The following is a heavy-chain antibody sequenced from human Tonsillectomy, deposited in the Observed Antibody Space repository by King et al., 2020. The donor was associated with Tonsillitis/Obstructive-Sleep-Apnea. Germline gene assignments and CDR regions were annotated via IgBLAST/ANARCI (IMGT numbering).Heavy chain of an antibody. J-gene: IGHJ4*02. CDR3: ARAEDFWSGFPYYFGY. CDR2: IKQDGSEK. CDR1: GFTFSSYW. D-gene: IGHD3-3*01. Sequence: VQLVESGGGLVQPGGSLRLSCAASGFTFSSYWMSWVRQAPGKGLEWVANIKQDGSEKYYVDSVKGRFTISRDNAKNSLYLQMNSLRAEDTAVYYCARAEDFWSGFPYYFGYWGQGSLVTVST. V-gene: IGHV3-7*03.